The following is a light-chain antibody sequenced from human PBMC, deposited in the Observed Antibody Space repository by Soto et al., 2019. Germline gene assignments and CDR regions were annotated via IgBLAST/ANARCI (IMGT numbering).Light chain of an antibody. Sequence: IQLTQSPSSLSVSVGDRVTITCRASQAISSSVAWYQVKPGKAPNLLMYGASYLKSGVPTRFSGSGSGTDFTLTISSLQPEDFAIYYCQQTYTTPEITFGQGTRLDIK. CDR2: GAS. CDR3: QQTYTTPEIT. CDR1: QAISSS. J-gene: IGKJ5*01. V-gene: IGKV1-39*01.